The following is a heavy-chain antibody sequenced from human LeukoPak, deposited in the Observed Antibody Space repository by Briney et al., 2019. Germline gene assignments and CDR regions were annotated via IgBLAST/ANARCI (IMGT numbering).Heavy chain of an antibody. CDR3: ARHARDGYNYRYAFDI. J-gene: IGHJ3*02. CDR1: GGSISSYY. CDR2: IYTSGST. D-gene: IGHD5-24*01. V-gene: IGHV4-4*09. Sequence: KASETLSLTCTVSGGSISSYYWSWIRQPPGKGLEWIGYIYTSGSTNYNPSLKSRVTISVDTSKNQFSLKLSSVTAADTAVYYCARHARDGYNYRYAFDIWGQGTMVTVSS.